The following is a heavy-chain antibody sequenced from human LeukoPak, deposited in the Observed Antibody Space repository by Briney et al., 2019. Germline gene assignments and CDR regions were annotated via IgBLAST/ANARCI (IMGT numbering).Heavy chain of an antibody. CDR1: GFTFSSYG. J-gene: IGHJ5*02. CDR3: AKDAFTVAVNWFDP. Sequence: GGSLRLSCAASGFTFSSYGMHWVRQAPGNGLEWVAVISYDGSNKYYADSVKGRFTISRDNSKNTLYLQMNSLRAEDTAVYYCAKDAFTVAVNWFDPWGQGTLVTVSS. CDR2: ISYDGSNK. V-gene: IGHV3-30*18.